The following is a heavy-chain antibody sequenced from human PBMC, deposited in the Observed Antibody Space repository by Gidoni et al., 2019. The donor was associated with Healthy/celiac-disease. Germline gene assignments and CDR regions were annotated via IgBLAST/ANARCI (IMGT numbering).Heavy chain of an antibody. CDR2: ISGSGGST. J-gene: IGHJ4*02. Sequence: EVQLLESGGGWVQPGGSLRRSCAASGFTFSSYAMSGVRQAPGKGLEWVSAISGSGGSTYYADSVKGRFTVSRDNSKNTLYLQMNSLRAEDTAVYYCAKAQTREFTFDYWGQGTLVTVSS. CDR3: AKAQTREFTFDY. D-gene: IGHD3-10*01. CDR1: GFTFSSYA. V-gene: IGHV3-23*01.